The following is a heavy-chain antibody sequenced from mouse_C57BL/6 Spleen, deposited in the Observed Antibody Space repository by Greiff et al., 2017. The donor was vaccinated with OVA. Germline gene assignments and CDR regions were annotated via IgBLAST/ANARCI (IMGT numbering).Heavy chain of an antibody. J-gene: IGHJ4*01. V-gene: IGHV1-4*01. CDR3: ARREDSNYVHYAMDY. Sequence: QVQLKQSGAELARPGASVKMSCKASGYTFTSYTMHWVKQRPGQGLEWIGYINPSSGYTRYNQKFKDKATLTADKSSSTAYMQLSSLTSEDSAVYYCARREDSNYVHYAMDYWGQGTSVTVSS. CDR1: GYTFTSYT. D-gene: IGHD2-5*01. CDR2: INPSSGYT.